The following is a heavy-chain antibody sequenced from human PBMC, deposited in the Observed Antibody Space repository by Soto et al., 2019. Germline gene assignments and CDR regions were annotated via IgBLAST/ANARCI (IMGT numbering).Heavy chain of an antibody. CDR1: GYTFSSYS. V-gene: IGHV1-69*02. J-gene: IGHJ4*02. Sequence: QVQLVQSGAEVKKPGSSVKVSCKASGYTFSSYSISWVRQAPGQGLEWMGRIIPILNIPNYAQKFQGRVTITAAKSTSKAYMELSSLRSEDTAVYFCATARGYNYGSDYWSQGTLVTFSS. D-gene: IGHD5-18*01. CDR2: IIPILNIP. CDR3: ATARGYNYGSDY.